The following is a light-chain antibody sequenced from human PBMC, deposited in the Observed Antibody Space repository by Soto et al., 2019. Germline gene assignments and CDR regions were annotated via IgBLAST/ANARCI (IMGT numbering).Light chain of an antibody. CDR1: SSDVGGYNY. Sequence: QSALTQPRSVSGSPGQSVTISCTGTSSDVGGYNYVSWYQQHPGKAPKLMIYDVSKRPSGVPDRFSGSKSGNTASLTISGLPAEDEGDYYCCSYAGSYSYVFGTGTKVTVL. V-gene: IGLV2-11*01. J-gene: IGLJ1*01. CDR2: DVS. CDR3: CSYAGSYSYV.